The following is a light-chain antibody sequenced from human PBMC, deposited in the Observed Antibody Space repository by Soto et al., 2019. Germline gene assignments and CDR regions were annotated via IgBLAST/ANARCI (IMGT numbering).Light chain of an antibody. V-gene: IGLV1-47*02. J-gene: IGLJ3*02. CDR1: SSNIGSNY. CDR3: AAWDDSLSVL. CDR2: DND. Sequence: QPVLTQPPSASGTPGQRVTISCSGSSSNIGSNYVSWYQHLPGTAPKLLIFDNDQRPSGVPDRFSGSKSGTSASLAISGLRSEDEADYYCAAWDDSLSVLFGGGTKLTVL.